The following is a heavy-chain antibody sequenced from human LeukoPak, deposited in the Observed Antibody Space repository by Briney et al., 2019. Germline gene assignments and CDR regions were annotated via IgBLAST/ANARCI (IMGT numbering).Heavy chain of an antibody. CDR2: IIPIFGTA. CDR1: GCSFSSYA. CDR3: ATGTALNWKKNFRFDY. J-gene: IGHJ4*02. Sequence: ASVKVSCKASGCSFSSYAISWVRQAPGQGLEWMGGIIPIFGTANYAQKFQGRVTITADESTSTAYMELSSLRSEDTAVYYCATGTALNWKKNFRFDYWGQGTLVTVSS. D-gene: IGHD1-1*01. V-gene: IGHV1-69*13.